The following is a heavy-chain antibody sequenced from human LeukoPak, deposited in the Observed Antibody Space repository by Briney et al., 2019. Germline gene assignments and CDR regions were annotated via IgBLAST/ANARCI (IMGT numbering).Heavy chain of an antibody. Sequence: PETLSLTCTVSGGSISSYYWSWIRQPAGKGLEWIGRIYTSGSTNYNPSLQSRVTMSVDTSKNQFSLKLSSVTAADTAVYYCARSPSYNILTGYPHFDFWGQGTLVTVSS. J-gene: IGHJ4*02. CDR2: IYTSGST. V-gene: IGHV4-4*07. D-gene: IGHD3-9*01. CDR1: GGSISSYY. CDR3: ARSPSYNILTGYPHFDF.